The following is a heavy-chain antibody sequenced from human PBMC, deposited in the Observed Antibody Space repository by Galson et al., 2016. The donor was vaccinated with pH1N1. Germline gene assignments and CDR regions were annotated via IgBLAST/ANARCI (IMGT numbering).Heavy chain of an antibody. CDR3: ARGQGYHLQRGWFDP. CDR2: IIPMFGIT. Sequence: SCKASGVTFNSNAFTWVRQAPGQGPEWMGGIIPMFGITNYAQKFQGRVTISTDELKSTAFMELSSLTSDDTAVYYCARGQGYHLQRGWFDPWGQGTLVSVSS. J-gene: IGHJ5*02. V-gene: IGHV1-69*05. D-gene: IGHD2-15*01. CDR1: GVTFNSNA.